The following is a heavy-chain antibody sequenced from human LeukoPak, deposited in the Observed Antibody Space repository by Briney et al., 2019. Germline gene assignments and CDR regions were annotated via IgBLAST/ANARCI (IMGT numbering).Heavy chain of an antibody. Sequence: PSETLSLTCTVSGGSISTYYGNWIRQAPGKGLEWIGYIYYSGSTNYNPSLKSRVAMSVDTSKNQFSLKLSSVTAADTAVYYCARGGDYYGSGTYYAFDPWGQGTLVTVSS. V-gene: IGHV4-59*12. D-gene: IGHD3-10*01. CDR2: IYYSGST. J-gene: IGHJ5*02. CDR1: GGSISTYY. CDR3: ARGGDYYGSGTYYAFDP.